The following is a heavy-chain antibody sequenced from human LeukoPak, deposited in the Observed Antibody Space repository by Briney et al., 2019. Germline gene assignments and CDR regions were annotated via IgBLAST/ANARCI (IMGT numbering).Heavy chain of an antibody. V-gene: IGHV3-23*01. J-gene: IGHJ4*02. CDR1: GFTFSSYS. D-gene: IGHD6-25*01. Sequence: PGGSLRLSCAASGFTFSSYSMNWVRQAPGKGLEWVSAINDGGGRTYYADSVKGRFTISRDNSKNTLYLQMNSLRAEDTALYFCAKPSDRAATAPEYWAQGTLAPVSS. CDR3: AKPSDRAATAPEY. CDR2: INDGGGRT.